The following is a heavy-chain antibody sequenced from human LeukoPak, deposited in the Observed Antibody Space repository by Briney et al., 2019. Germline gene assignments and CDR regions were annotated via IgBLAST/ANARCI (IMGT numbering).Heavy chain of an antibody. CDR2: IYYSGTT. CDR3: ARLRSTGTYFVDY. Sequence: SETLSLTCTVSGGSISRSSYYWGWIRQPPGKGLEWIGIIYYSGTTYYNPSLKSRVTISVDTSKNQFSLRLSSVTAADAAVYYCARLRSTGTYFVDYWGQGTLVSVSS. D-gene: IGHD1-26*01. CDR1: GGSISRSSYY. J-gene: IGHJ4*02. V-gene: IGHV4-39*01.